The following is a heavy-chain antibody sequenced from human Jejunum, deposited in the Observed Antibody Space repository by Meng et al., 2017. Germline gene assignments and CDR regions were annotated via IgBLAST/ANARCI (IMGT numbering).Heavy chain of an antibody. V-gene: IGHV3-33*01. J-gene: IGHJ4*02. D-gene: IGHD3-10*01. CDR1: GFTFRNYG. CDR2: IWYDGSKT. Sequence: GESLKISCAASGFTFRNYGMHWVRQAPGKGLEWVAVIWYDGSKTYYADSVKDRFSISRDNSKNTLYLQMNSLRAEDTAVYYCARYRSGSSDYWGPGTLVTVSS. CDR3: ARYRSGSSDY.